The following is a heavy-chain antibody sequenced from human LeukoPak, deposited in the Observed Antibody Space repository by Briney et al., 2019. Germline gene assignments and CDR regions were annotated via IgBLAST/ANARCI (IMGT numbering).Heavy chain of an antibody. D-gene: IGHD3-10*01. CDR3: ARDGPYYYGSGSYGMDV. J-gene: IGHJ6*02. CDR2: ISSSSSYI. Sequence: GGSLRLSCAASGFTFSSCSMNWVRQAPGKGLEWVSSISSSSSYIYYADSVKGRFTISRDNAKNSLYLQMNSLRAEDTAVYYCARDGPYYYGSGSYGMDVWGQGTTVTVSS. CDR1: GFTFSSCS. V-gene: IGHV3-21*01.